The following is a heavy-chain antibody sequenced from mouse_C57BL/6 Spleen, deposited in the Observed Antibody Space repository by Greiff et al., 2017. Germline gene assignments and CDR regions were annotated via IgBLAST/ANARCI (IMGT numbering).Heavy chain of an antibody. CDR1: GYSITRGYY. J-gene: IGHJ3*01. CDR2: ISYDGSN. D-gene: IGHD2-2*01. CDR3: SYGYDRGFAY. Sequence: EVQLQQSGPGLVKPSQSLSLTCSVTGYSITRGYYWNWIRQFPGNKLEWMGYISYDGSNNYNPSLKNRSSITRDTSKNQFFLKLNSVTTEDTATYYCSYGYDRGFAYWGQGTLVTVSA. V-gene: IGHV3-6*01.